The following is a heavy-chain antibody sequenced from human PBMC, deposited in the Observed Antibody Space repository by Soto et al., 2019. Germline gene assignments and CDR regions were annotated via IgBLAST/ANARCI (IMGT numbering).Heavy chain of an antibody. CDR1: GGSISSYY. J-gene: IGHJ6*02. V-gene: IGHV4-59*01. D-gene: IGHD3-22*01. CDR3: ARTLMIGYHMDV. Sequence: PSETLSLTCTVSGGSISSYYWNWIRQSPGMGLEWIGYIYYTGTTKFNPSLKSRVTVSVDTSKNQFSLNLNSVTPADTAVYYCARTLMIGYHMDVWGQGTTVTVSS. CDR2: IYYTGTT.